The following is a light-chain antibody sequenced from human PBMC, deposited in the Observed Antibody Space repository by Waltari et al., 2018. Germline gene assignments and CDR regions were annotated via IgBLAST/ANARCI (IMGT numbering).Light chain of an antibody. V-gene: IGLV4-69*01. J-gene: IGLJ3*02. CDR1: SGHRRHV. CDR2: INSDGSH. Sequence: QLVLTQSPSASASLGASVKLTCTLSSGHRRHVIVWPPQQPEKGPRYLMKINSDGSHSKGDEIPDRFSGSSSGAERYLTISSLQSEDEADYYCQTGGHGTWVFGGGTKLTVL. CDR3: QTGGHGTWV.